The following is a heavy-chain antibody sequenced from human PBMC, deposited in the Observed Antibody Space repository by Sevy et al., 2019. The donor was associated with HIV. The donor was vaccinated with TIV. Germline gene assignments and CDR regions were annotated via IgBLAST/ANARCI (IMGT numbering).Heavy chain of an antibody. CDR2: ISYDGSDK. D-gene: IGHD3-22*01. CDR3: AKAYYYDSSGYYQVYYFDY. Sequence: GGSLRLSCAASGFTFSSYGMHWVRQAPGKGLEWVAVISYDGSDKYYADSVKGRFTISRDNSKNTLYLQMNSLRAEDTAVYYCAKAYYYDSSGYYQVYYFDYWGQGTLVTVSS. V-gene: IGHV3-30*18. CDR1: GFTFSSYG. J-gene: IGHJ4*02.